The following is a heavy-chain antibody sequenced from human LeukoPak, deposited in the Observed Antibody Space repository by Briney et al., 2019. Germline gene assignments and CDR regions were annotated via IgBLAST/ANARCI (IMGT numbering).Heavy chain of an antibody. CDR2: ISSNGGST. CDR3: ARGAVATISGYYFDY. V-gene: IGHV3-64*02. D-gene: IGHD3-10*01. J-gene: IGHJ4*02. CDR1: GFTFSSYA. Sequence: GGSLRLSCAASGFTFSSYAMHWVRQAPGKGLEYVSAISSNGGSTYYADSVKGRFTISRDNSKNTLYFQMGSLRAEDMAVYYCARGAVATISGYYFDYWGQGTLVTVSS.